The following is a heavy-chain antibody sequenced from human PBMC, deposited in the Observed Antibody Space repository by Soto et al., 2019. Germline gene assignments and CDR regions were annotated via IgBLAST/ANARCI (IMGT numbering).Heavy chain of an antibody. V-gene: IGHV4-30-2*01. CDR1: GGSISSGGYS. CDR3: ARGGSLNYYYYGMDV. Sequence: QLQLQESGSGLVKPSQTLSLTCAVSGGSISSGGYSWSWIRQPPGKGLEWIGYIYHSGSTYYNPSRESRGTISVDRSKNQCSLELSSLTAADTAVYYGARGGSLNYYYYGMDVWGQGTTVTVSS. J-gene: IGHJ6*02. D-gene: IGHD1-1*01. CDR2: IYHSGST.